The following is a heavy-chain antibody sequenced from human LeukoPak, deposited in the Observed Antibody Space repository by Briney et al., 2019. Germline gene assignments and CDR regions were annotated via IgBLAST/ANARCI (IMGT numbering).Heavy chain of an antibody. J-gene: IGHJ4*02. CDR2: INPNSGGT. CDR3: ARGVLRYFDWLLPFDY. CDR1: GYTFTGYY. V-gene: IGHV1-2*02. D-gene: IGHD3-9*01. Sequence: ASVKVSCKASGYTFTGYYMHWVRQAPGQGLEWVGWINPNSGGTNYAQKFQGRVTMTRDTSISTAYMELSRLRSDDTAVYYCARGVLRYFDWLLPFDYWGRGTLVTVSS.